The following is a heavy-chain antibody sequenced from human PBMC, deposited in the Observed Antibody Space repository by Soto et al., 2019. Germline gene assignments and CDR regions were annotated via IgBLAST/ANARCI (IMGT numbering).Heavy chain of an antibody. CDR1: GFTFDDYA. CDR2: ISWNSGSI. V-gene: IGHV3-9*01. CDR3: AKDIDYGSGSYYNSAFDI. D-gene: IGHD3-10*01. Sequence: GGSLRLSCAASGFTFDDYAMHWVRQAPGKGLEWVSGISWNSGSIGYADSVKGRFTISRDNAKNSLYLQMNSLRAEDTALYYCAKDIDYGSGSYYNSAFDIWGQGTMVTVSS. J-gene: IGHJ3*02.